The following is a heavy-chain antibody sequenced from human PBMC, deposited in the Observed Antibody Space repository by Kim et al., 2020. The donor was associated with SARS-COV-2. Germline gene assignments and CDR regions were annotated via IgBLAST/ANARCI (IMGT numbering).Heavy chain of an antibody. CDR1: GFTFSGSS. Sequence: GGYLRLSCAASGFTFSGSSLHWVRQASGKGLEWVGRISRKANSYATAYAASVKGRSTISSDVFKIIVYMQINSLHTEATAVYSCTRVPGTTLLLWDVFD. J-gene: IGHJ3*02. CDR2: ISRKANSYAT. CDR3: TRVPGTTLLLWDVFD. D-gene: IGHD1-1*01. V-gene: IGHV3-73*01.